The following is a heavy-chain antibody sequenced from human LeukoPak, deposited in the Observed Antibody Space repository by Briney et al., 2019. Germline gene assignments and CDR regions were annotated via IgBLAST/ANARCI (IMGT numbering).Heavy chain of an antibody. V-gene: IGHV4-4*02. CDR2: IYQSGNT. CDR1: GGSISSSNW. Sequence: PLETLSLTCAVSGGSISSSNWWSWVRQPPGKGLEWIGEIYQSGNTNYNPSLKSRVTISVDKSKNQFSLNLSSVTAADTAVYYCARDRRGVRSGYDWYFDLWGRGTLVTVSS. D-gene: IGHD3-22*01. J-gene: IGHJ2*01. CDR3: ARDRRGVRSGYDWYFDL.